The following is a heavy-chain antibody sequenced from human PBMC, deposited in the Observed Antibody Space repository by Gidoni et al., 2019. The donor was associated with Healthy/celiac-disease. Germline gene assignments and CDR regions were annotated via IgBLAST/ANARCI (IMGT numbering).Heavy chain of an antibody. CDR1: GFTLSSSA. CDR3: ANIWGKWLLSRRGYYFDY. CDR2: ISGSSGST. V-gene: IGHV3-23*01. J-gene: IGHJ4*02. Sequence: EVQLLESGGGWVQPGGSLRLSCAASGFTLSSSARCWVRQAPGKGLVWVSAISGSSGSTYYADSVKGRFTISRDNSNNTLYLQINSLRAEDTAVYYCANIWGKWLLSRRGYYFDYWGQGTLVTVSS. D-gene: IGHD3-16*01.